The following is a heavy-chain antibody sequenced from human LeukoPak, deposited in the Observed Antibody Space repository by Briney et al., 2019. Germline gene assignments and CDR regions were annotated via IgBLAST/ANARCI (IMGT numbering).Heavy chain of an antibody. J-gene: IGHJ3*02. Sequence: SETLSLTCTVSGGSITSDSYYWSWIRQHPGKGLEWIGYIYYSGSTYYNPSLKSRVTISVDTSKNQFSLKLSSVTAADTAVYYCAIRTTVVAPNAFDIWGQGTMVTVSS. CDR2: IYYSGST. CDR3: AIRTTVVAPNAFDI. D-gene: IGHD4-23*01. V-gene: IGHV4-31*03. CDR1: GGSITSDSYY.